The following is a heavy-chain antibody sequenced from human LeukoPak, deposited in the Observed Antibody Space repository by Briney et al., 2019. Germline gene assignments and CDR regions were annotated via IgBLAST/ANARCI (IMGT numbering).Heavy chain of an antibody. V-gene: IGHV1-46*01. Sequence: ASVKVSCKASGYTFTSYYMHWARQAPGQGLEWMGIINPSGGSTSYAQKFQGRVTMTRDTSTSTVYMELSSLRSEDTAVYYCARDLNYDFWSGYYYYCGMDVWGQGTTVTVSS. D-gene: IGHD3-3*01. CDR2: INPSGGST. CDR3: ARDLNYDFWSGYYYYCGMDV. J-gene: IGHJ6*02. CDR1: GYTFTSYY.